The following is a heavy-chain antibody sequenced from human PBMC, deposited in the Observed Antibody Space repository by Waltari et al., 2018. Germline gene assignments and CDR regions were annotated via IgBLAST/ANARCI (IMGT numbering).Heavy chain of an antibody. CDR2: ISAYNGNT. Sequence: QVQLVQSGAEVKKPGASVKVSCKASGYTFTSYGISWVRQAPGQGLEWMGWISAYNGNTNYAQKLHGRVTMTTDTSTSTAYMELRSLSSDDTAVYYCASDLPIEGYDSSPRRPDAFDIWGQGTMVTVSS. D-gene: IGHD3-22*01. V-gene: IGHV1-18*01. J-gene: IGHJ3*02. CDR3: ASDLPIEGYDSSPRRPDAFDI. CDR1: GYTFTSYG.